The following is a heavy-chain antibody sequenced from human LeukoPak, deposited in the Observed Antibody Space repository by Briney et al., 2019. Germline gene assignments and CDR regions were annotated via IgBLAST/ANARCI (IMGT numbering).Heavy chain of an antibody. Sequence: PGGSLRLSCAASEFTVSSNYMSWVRQAPGKGLEWVSVIFSGGTTHSADSVKGRFAISKDNSKNTLFLQMNSLRVEDTAVYYCAGRTVGTINAAFDIWGQGTMVTVSS. CDR3: AGRTVGTINAAFDI. J-gene: IGHJ3*02. D-gene: IGHD1-26*01. CDR2: IFSGGTT. CDR1: EFTVSSNY. V-gene: IGHV3-66*04.